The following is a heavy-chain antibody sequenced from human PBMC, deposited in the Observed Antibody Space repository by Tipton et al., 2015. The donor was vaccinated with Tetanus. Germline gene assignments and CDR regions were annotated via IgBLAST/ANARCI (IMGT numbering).Heavy chain of an antibody. Sequence: LRLSCSVSGGSISSTDYYWSWIRQPPGKGLEWIGYVYHSGQAYYNSSLKSRVVILVDTSKNQFSLKLSSVTAADTAVYYCARYSIVATSNNWFDPWGQGTLVTVSS. V-gene: IGHV4-30-4*01. CDR1: GGSISSTDYY. CDR2: VYHSGQA. D-gene: IGHD5-12*01. CDR3: ARYSIVATSNNWFDP. J-gene: IGHJ5*02.